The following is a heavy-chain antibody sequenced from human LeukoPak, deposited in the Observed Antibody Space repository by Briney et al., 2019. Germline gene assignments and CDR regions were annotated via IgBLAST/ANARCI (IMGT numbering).Heavy chain of an antibody. Sequence: SETLSLTCTVSGYSISSGYYWGWIRPPPGKGLEWIGCIYHSGSTYYNPSLKSRVTISVDTSKNQFSLKLSSVTAADTAVYYCARGYCSSTSCYRPPYYYYYMDVWGKGTTVTVSS. CDR1: GYSISSGYY. J-gene: IGHJ6*03. V-gene: IGHV4-38-2*02. CDR2: IYHSGST. CDR3: ARGYCSSTSCYRPPYYYYYMDV. D-gene: IGHD2-2*02.